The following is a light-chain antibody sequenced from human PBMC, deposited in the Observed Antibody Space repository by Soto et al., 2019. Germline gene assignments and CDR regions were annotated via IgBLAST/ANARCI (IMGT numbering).Light chain of an antibody. J-gene: IGLJ1*01. CDR3: CSFAGSYSYV. CDR1: SSDVGRYDY. V-gene: IGLV2-11*01. CDR2: DVT. Sequence: QSVLTQPRSVSASPGQSVTISCTGTSSDVGRYDYVSWYQQHPGKAPKLIVYDVTERPSGVPDRFSGSKSGNTASLTISGLQAEDEADYSCCSFAGSYSYVFVTGTKVT.